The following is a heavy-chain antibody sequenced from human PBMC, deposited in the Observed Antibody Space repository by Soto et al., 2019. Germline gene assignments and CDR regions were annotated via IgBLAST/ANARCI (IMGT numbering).Heavy chain of an antibody. CDR1: GFTFNTYG. V-gene: IGHV3-33*01. J-gene: IGHJ6*02. Sequence: QVQLVESGGGVVQPGRALRLSCTASGFTFNTYGMHWVRQATGKGLEWVAAIWYDGSNQYYADSVKSRFTVSRDNSKTQLYLQSNSLRADDTAVYYCARDYSSTRYNGMDVWGQGTTVTVS. CDR2: IWYDGSNQ. CDR3: ARDYSSTRYNGMDV. D-gene: IGHD6-13*01.